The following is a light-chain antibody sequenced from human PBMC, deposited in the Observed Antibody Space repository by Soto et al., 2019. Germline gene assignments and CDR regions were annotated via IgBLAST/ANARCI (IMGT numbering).Light chain of an antibody. J-gene: IGKJ2*01. CDR1: RGVGTSY. CDR2: GTS. CDR3: QHYCRSPL. Sequence: ENVLTQSPGTLSLSPGETASLSCRASRGVGTSYLAWYQQKPGQAPRLLLYGTSNRATGIPDRFSGSGSGTHFTLTVSGLEPEDFPVYFYQHYCRSPLFGQGTKLQIK. V-gene: IGKV3-20*01.